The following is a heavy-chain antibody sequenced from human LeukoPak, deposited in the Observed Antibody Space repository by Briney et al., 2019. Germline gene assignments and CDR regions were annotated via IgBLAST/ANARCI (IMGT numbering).Heavy chain of an antibody. V-gene: IGHV3-21*01. CDR1: GFTFNTYS. CDR3: VSGGGAFDF. J-gene: IGHJ3*01. Sequence: GGSLRLSCAASGFTFNTYSMNWLRQAPGKGLESVSYISSSSTYIYYADSLKGRFTISRDNAKNSLYLQMNSLRAEDTAVYYCVSGGGAFDFWGQGTMVTVSS. D-gene: IGHD3-10*01. CDR2: ISSSSTYI.